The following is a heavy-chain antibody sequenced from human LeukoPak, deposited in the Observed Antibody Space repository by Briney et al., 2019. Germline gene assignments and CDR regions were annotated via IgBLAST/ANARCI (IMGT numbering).Heavy chain of an antibody. Sequence: PGRSLRLSCVASGITFKTYGMHWVRQAPGKGLEWVANIKQDGSEKYYVDSVKGRFTISRDNAKNSLYLQMNSLRAEDTAVYYCARDDTHYDFWSGYYPSLINFDYWGQGTLVTVSS. CDR3: ARDDTHYDFWSGYYPSLINFDY. J-gene: IGHJ4*02. CDR2: IKQDGSEK. CDR1: GITFKTYG. V-gene: IGHV3-7*01. D-gene: IGHD3-3*01.